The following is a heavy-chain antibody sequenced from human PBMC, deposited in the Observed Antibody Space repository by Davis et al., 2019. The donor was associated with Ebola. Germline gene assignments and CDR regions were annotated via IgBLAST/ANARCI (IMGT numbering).Heavy chain of an antibody. CDR2: IKSKTDGGTT. V-gene: IGHV3-15*01. J-gene: IGHJ6*03. Sequence: PGGSLSLSCAASRFTFSNAWMSWVRQAPGKGLEWVGRIKSKTDGGTTDYAAPVKGRFTISRDDSKNTLYLQMNSLRAEDTAVYYCAGVEMVRGRKPYYYYMDVWGKGTTVTVSS. D-gene: IGHD3-10*01. CDR3: AGVEMVRGRKPYYYYMDV. CDR1: RFTFSNAW.